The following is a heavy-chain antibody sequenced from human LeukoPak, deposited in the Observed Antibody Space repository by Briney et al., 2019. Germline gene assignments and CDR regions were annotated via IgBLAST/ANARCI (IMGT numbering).Heavy chain of an antibody. V-gene: IGHV3-7*01. J-gene: IGHJ4*02. CDR3: LVFLG. Sequence: GGSLRLSCAASGVTCSSDGMNCVRQAPGKGLEWVANIKKDGSEQNYADSVKGRFTISRDNAKNSLYLQMNSLRPEDTAVYYCLVFLGGGQGILVTVSS. CDR2: IKKDGSEQ. D-gene: IGHD3-3*01. CDR1: GVTCSSDG.